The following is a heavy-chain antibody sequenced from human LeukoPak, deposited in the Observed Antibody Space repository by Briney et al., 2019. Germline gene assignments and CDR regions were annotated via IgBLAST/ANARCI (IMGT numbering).Heavy chain of an antibody. V-gene: IGHV1-18*01. CDR3: ARDWGKQQVVADS. Sequence: ASVKVSCKASGYTFSNYGVSRLRQAPGQGPEWMGWISGHNGDPNYAQKFQDRVAMTTDTSTNTAYMELRSLRSDDTAVYYCARDWGKQQVVADSWGQGTLVIVSS. CDR2: ISGHNGDP. D-gene: IGHD2-15*01. J-gene: IGHJ4*02. CDR1: GYTFSNYG.